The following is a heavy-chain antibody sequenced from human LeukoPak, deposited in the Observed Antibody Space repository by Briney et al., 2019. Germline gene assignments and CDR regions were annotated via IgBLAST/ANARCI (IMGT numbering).Heavy chain of an antibody. CDR3: ARGRGSSSYIVGYNY. CDR1: GFTFSNYS. V-gene: IGHV3-21*01. J-gene: IGHJ4*02. CDR2: ISSNSNI. D-gene: IGHD6-13*01. Sequence: GGSLRLSCAASGFTFSNYSMNWVRQAPGKGLEWVSSISSNSNIYYADSVKGRFTISRDNAKNSLYLQMNSLRAEDTAVYYCARGRGSSSYIVGYNYWGQGTLVTVSS.